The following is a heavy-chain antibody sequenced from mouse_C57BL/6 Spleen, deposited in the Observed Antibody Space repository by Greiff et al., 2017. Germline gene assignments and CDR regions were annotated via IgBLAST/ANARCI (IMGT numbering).Heavy chain of an antibody. CDR1: GFNIKDYY. D-gene: IGHD4-1*01. CDR3: TTLLANWDGSY. J-gene: IGHJ2*01. Sequence: VQLQQSGAELVRPGASVKLSCTASGFNIKDYYMHWVKQRPEQGLEWIGRIDPEDGDTEYAPKFQGKATMTADTSSITAYLQLSSLTSEDTAVYYCTTLLANWDGSYWGQGTTLTVSS. V-gene: IGHV14-1*01. CDR2: IDPEDGDT.